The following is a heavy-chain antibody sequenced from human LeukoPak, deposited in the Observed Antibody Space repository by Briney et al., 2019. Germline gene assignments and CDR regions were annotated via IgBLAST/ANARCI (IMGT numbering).Heavy chain of an antibody. D-gene: IGHD3-3*01. CDR2: TSNDGRST. CDR3: ARAENESYYDSWSGYYTAEYFQH. V-gene: IGHV3-30*03. J-gene: IGHJ1*01. CDR1: GFTFNNYG. Sequence: GGSLRLSCAASGFTFNNYGMHWVREAPGKGLEWVAATSNDGRSTSYADSVKGRFTISRDNSKNTLYLQMNSLRAEDTAVYYCARAENESYYDSWSGYYTAEYFQHWGQGTLVTVSS.